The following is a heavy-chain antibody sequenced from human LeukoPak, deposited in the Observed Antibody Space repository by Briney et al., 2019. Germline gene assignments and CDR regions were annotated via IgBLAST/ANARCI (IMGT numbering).Heavy chain of an antibody. CDR2: IYYSGST. CDR1: GGSISSYY. V-gene: IGHV4-59*08. Sequence: SETLSLTCTLSGGSISSYYWSLIRQPPGKGLEWIGYIYYSGSTNYNPSLKSRVTISVDTSKNQFSLKLSSVTAADTAVYYCARLGRDYDILTGYYHPPLWGQGTLVTVSS. D-gene: IGHD3-9*01. CDR3: ARLGRDYDILTGYYHPPL. J-gene: IGHJ4*02.